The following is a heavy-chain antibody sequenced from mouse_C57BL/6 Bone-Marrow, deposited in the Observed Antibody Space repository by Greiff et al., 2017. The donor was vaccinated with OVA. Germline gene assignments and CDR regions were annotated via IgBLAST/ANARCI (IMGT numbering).Heavy chain of an antibody. J-gene: IGHJ2*01. CDR1: GFNIKDDY. CDR3: TNPFYYGSSYGDFDY. V-gene: IGHV14-4*01. CDR2: IDPENGDT. Sequence: EVKLQESGAELVRPGASVKLSCTASGFNIKDDYMPWVQQRPEQGLEWIGWIDPENGDTEYASKFQGKATITADTSSNTAYLQLSSLTSEDTAVYYCTNPFYYGSSYGDFDYWGQGTTLTVSS. D-gene: IGHD1-1*01.